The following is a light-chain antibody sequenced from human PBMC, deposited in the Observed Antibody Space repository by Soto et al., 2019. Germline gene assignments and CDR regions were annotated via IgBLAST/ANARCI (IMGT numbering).Light chain of an antibody. CDR2: DVT. V-gene: IGLV2-8*01. CDR3: SSYAGSNIL. CDR1: SSDVGGYNY. J-gene: IGLJ2*01. Sequence: QSVLTQPPSASGSPGQSVTISCTGTSSDVGGYNYVSWYQQHPGKAPKLMIYDVTKRPSGVPDRFSGSKSGNTASLTVSGLQAEDEADYYCSSYAGSNILFGGGTKVTVL.